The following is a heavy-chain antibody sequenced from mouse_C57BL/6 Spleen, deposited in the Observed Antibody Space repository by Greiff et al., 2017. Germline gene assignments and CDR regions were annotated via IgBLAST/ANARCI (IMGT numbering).Heavy chain of an antibody. CDR2: IDPSDSET. CDR1: GYTFTSYW. Sequence: QVQLKQPGAELVRPGSSVKLSCKASGYTFTSYWMHWVKQRPIQGLEWIGNIDPSDSETHYNQKFKDKATLTVDKSSSTAYMQLSSLTSEDSAVYYCARDRYNRWGFAYWGQGTLVTVSA. J-gene: IGHJ3*01. V-gene: IGHV1-52*01. CDR3: ARDRYNRWGFAY. D-gene: IGHD1-3*01.